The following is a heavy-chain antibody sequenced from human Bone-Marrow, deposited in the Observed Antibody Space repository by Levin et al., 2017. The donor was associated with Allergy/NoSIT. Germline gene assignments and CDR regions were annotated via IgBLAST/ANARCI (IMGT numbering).Heavy chain of an antibody. V-gene: IGHV4-39*01. CDR1: S. J-gene: IGHJ5*02. Sequence: SWGWIRRPPGKGLEWIGNIDDTGGTYYNSALKSRVSMSIDTSKNQFSLRLSSVTAADTALYYCATHIKYLKWFDPWGQGARVTVSS. CDR3: ATHIKYLKWFDP. CDR2: IDDTGGT. D-gene: IGHD1-14*01.